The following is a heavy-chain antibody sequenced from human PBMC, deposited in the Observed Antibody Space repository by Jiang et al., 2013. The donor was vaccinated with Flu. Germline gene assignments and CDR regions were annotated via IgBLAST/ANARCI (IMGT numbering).Heavy chain of an antibody. D-gene: IGHD3-3*01. CDR2: VNPNSGNT. V-gene: IGHV1-8*01. J-gene: IGHJ4*02. CDR1: GYTFTSYD. CDR3: ARARRITIFGVVIQRESYYFDY. Sequence: SGAEVKKPGASVKVSCKASGYTFTSYDINWVRQATGQGLEWMGWVNPNSGNTGYAQKFQGRVTMTRNTSISTAYMELSSLRSEDTAVYYCARARRITIFGVVIQRESYYFDYWGQGTLVTVSS.